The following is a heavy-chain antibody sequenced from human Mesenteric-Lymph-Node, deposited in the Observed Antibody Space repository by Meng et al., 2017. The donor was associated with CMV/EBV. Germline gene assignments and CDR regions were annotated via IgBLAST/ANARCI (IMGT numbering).Heavy chain of an antibody. CDR3: ARVLAARPDY. V-gene: IGHV3-74*01. CDR2: VYTDGATT. Sequence: GESLKISCAASGFSFSSHWMHWVRQAPGKGLVWVSGVYTDGATTLYADSVKGRFTISRDNAKNTLYLQMNGLRAEDTAVYYCARVLAARPDYWGQGTLVTVSS. J-gene: IGHJ4*02. CDR1: GFSFSSHW. D-gene: IGHD6-6*01.